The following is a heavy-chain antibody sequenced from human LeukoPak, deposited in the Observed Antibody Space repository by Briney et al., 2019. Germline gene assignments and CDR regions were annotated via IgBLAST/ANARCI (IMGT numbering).Heavy chain of an antibody. CDR3: ARVAGYSGYEPGYFED. Sequence: GGSQRLSCAASGFTFHSHSMNWVRQAPGKGLERVSSISMTSSYIYYADSVKGRFTISRDNAKNSLYLHMNSLRAEDTAVYYCARVAGYSGYEPGYFEDWGQGTLVTVSS. CDR2: ISMTSSYI. J-gene: IGHJ4*02. D-gene: IGHD5-12*01. CDR1: GFTFHSHS. V-gene: IGHV3-21*01.